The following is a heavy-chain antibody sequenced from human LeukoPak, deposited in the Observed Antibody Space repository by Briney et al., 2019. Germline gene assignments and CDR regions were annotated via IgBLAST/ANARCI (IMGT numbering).Heavy chain of an antibody. J-gene: IGHJ4*02. CDR3: ISSSGYYY. Sequence: ASVKVSCKASGGTFSSYAISWVRQAPGQGLEWMGWINPNSGGTNYAQKFQGRVTMTRDTSISTAYMELSRLRSDDTAVYYCISSSGYYYWGQGTLVTVSS. V-gene: IGHV1-2*02. CDR2: INPNSGGT. D-gene: IGHD3-22*01. CDR1: GGTFSSYA.